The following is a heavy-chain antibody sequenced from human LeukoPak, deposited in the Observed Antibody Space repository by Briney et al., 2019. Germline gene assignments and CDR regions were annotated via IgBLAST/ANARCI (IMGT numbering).Heavy chain of an antibody. CDR2: IKSKTDGGTT. J-gene: IGHJ4*02. CDR1: GFTFSNAW. Sequence: PGGAVRLSCAASGFTFSNAWMSWVRQAPGKGLEWVGRIKSKTDGGTTDYAAPVKGRFTISRDDSKNTLYLQMNSLKTEDTAVYYCTTRDGYNAAVDYWGQGTLVTVSS. D-gene: IGHD5-24*01. CDR3: TTRDGYNAAVDY. V-gene: IGHV3-15*01.